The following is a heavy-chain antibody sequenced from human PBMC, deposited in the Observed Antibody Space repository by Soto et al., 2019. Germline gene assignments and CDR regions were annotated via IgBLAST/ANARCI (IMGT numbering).Heavy chain of an antibody. CDR2: ISAYNGNT. D-gene: IGHD4-17*01. CDR1: GYTFTSYG. CDR3: ARKGTVTKPTYYYGMDV. Sequence: QVQLVQSGAEVKKPGASVKVSCKASGYTFTSYGISWVRQAPGQGLEWMGWISAYNGNTNYAQKLQGRVTMTTDTSTRTAYMEVRSLRSDDTAVYYCARKGTVTKPTYYYGMDVWGQGTTVTVSS. V-gene: IGHV1-18*01. J-gene: IGHJ6*02.